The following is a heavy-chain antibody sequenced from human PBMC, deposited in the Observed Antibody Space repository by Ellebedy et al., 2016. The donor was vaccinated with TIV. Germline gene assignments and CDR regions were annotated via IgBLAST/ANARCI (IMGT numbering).Heavy chain of an antibody. V-gene: IGHV5-10-1*01. CDR3: ARLYPDLPIIDY. Sequence: GESLKISXKGSGYSFTSYWISWVRQMPGKGLEWMGRIDPSDSYTNYSPSFQGHVTISADKSISTAYLQWSSLKASDTAMYYCARLYPDLPIIDYWGQGTLVTVSS. CDR1: GYSFTSYW. J-gene: IGHJ4*02. CDR2: IDPSDSYT. D-gene: IGHD1-14*01.